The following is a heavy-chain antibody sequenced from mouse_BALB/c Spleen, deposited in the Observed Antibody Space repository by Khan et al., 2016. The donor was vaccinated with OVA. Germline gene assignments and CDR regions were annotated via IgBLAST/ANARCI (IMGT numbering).Heavy chain of an antibody. D-gene: IGHD1-1*01. V-gene: IGHV2-6-1*01. CDR2: IWSDGSK. Sequence: QMQLQESGPALVAPSQSLSITCTISGFSLTDYGVNCIRQPPGKGLEWLVVIWSDGSKTYNSALNSRLSISKDNSKSQVFLKMYSLQTDDTALYYCARQHYNHYYDMDYWGQGTAVTVSS. CDR3: ARQHYNHYYDMDY. CDR1: GFSLTDYG. J-gene: IGHJ4*01.